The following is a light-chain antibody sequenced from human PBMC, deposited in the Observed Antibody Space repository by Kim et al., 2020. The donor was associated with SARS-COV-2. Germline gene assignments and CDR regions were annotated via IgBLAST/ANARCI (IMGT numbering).Light chain of an antibody. CDR2: GAS. CDR3: QQYGTSPHT. Sequence: ENVLTQSPGTLSLSPGEKATLSCRASQSVRTSSLAWYQQRPGQAPRLLIYGASNRATGLPDRFSGSGSETDFTLTISRLEPEDSAVYYCQQYGTSPHTFGQGTKLEI. CDR1: QSVRTSS. V-gene: IGKV3-20*01. J-gene: IGKJ2*01.